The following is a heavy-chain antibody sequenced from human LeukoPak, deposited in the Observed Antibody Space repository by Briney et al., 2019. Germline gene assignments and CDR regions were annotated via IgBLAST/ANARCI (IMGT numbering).Heavy chain of an antibody. J-gene: IGHJ4*02. Sequence: GGSLRLSCAASGFTFSSYSMNWVRQAPGKGREWVSSINSSSSYIYYADSVKGRFTISRDNAKNSLYLQMNSLRAEDTAVYYCARGGLRYFDWLSPYYFDYWGQGTLVTVSS. CDR3: ARGGLRYFDWLSPYYFDY. V-gene: IGHV3-21*01. D-gene: IGHD3-9*01. CDR1: GFTFSSYS. CDR2: INSSSSYI.